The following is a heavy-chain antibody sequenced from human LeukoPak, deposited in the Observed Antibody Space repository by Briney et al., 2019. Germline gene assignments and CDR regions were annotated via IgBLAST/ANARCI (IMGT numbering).Heavy chain of an antibody. Sequence: PSETLSLTCTVSGGSISSGSYYWSWIRQPAGKGLEWIGRIYASGSTNYNPSLKSRVTISVDTSKNQFSLKLSSVTAADTAVYYYAREQQLAVQHWGQGTLVNVSS. J-gene: IGHJ1*01. CDR1: GGSISSGSYY. CDR2: IYASGST. V-gene: IGHV4-61*02. D-gene: IGHD6-13*01. CDR3: AREQQLAVQH.